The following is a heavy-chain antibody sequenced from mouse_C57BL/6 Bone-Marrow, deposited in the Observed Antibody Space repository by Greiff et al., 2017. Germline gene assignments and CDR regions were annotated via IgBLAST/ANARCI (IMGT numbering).Heavy chain of an antibody. J-gene: IGHJ1*03. CDR3: ARTYYSNYWYFDV. V-gene: IGHV1-55*01. CDR1: GYTFTSYW. Sequence: VQLQQPGAELVKPGASVKMSCKASGYTFTSYWITWVKQRPGQGLEWIGDIYPGSGSTNYNEKFKSKATLTVDTSSSTAYMQLSSLASEDSAVYYCARTYYSNYWYFDVWGKGTTVTVSA. CDR2: IYPGSGST. D-gene: IGHD2-5*01.